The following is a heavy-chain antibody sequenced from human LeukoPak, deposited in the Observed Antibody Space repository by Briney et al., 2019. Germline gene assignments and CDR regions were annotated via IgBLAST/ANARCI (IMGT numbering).Heavy chain of an antibody. CDR3: AREDKGPAFFDY. D-gene: IGHD2-15*01. Sequence: SQTLSLTCTVSGGSISSGSYYWSWIRQPAGKGLEWIGRIYTSGSTNYNPSLKSRVTISADTSKNQFSLKLSSVTAADTAVYYCAREDKGPAFFDYWGQGTLVTVSS. J-gene: IGHJ4*02. CDR1: GGSISSGSYY. CDR2: IYTSGST. V-gene: IGHV4-61*02.